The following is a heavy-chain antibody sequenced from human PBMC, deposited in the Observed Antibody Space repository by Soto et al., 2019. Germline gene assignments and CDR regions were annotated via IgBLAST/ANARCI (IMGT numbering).Heavy chain of an antibody. V-gene: IGHV3-64*01. CDR3: AREIVVVPAAYTTDY. CDR2: LSSDGGST. Sequence: EVQLVESGGGLVQPGGSLRLSFAASGFTFSSYAMHLVRQAPGKGLEYVSALSSDGGSTYYANSVKGRFTISRDNSKNTLYLQMGRLRAEDMAVYYCAREIVVVPAAYTTDYWGQGTLVTVSS. CDR1: GFTFSSYA. D-gene: IGHD2-2*01. J-gene: IGHJ4*02.